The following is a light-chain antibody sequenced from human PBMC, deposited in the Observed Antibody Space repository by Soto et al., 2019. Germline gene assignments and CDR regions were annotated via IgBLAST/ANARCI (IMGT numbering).Light chain of an antibody. CDR1: SNDIGGYDS. V-gene: IGLV2-8*01. CDR3: SSYTDRNNLV. Sequence: QSALTQSPSASGSPGQSVTISCTGTSNDIGGYDSVSWYQQHPGKAPKVMIYDVSKRPSGVPDRFSGSKSGNTASLTVSALQAEDEADYYCSSYTDRNNLVFGTGTKLTVL. J-gene: IGLJ1*01. CDR2: DVS.